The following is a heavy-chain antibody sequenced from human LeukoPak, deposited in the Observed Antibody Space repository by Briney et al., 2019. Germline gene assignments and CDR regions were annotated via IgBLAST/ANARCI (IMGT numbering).Heavy chain of an antibody. V-gene: IGHV4-59*01. CDR1: GGSISSYY. Sequence: SETLSLTCTVSGGSISSYYWSWIRQPPGEELEWIGYIYYSGSTNYNPSLKSRVTMSVDTSKNQFSLKLSSVTAADTAVYYCARVGYSQGWRGRGYYYMDVWGKGTTVTISS. J-gene: IGHJ6*03. CDR2: IYYSGST. D-gene: IGHD5-18*01. CDR3: ARVGYSQGWRGRGYYYMDV.